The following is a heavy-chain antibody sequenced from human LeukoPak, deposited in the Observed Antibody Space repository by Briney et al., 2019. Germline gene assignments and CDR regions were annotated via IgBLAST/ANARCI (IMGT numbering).Heavy chain of an antibody. D-gene: IGHD3-3*01. CDR3: ARQNDFWGGSDY. CDR1: GGSFSGYY. Sequence: SETLSLTCAVYGGSFSGYYWSWIRQPPGKGLEWIGEINHSGSTNYNPSLKSRVTISVDTSKNQFSLKLSSVTAADTAVYYCARQNDFWGGSDYWGQGTLVTVSS. CDR2: INHSGST. V-gene: IGHV4-34*01. J-gene: IGHJ4*02.